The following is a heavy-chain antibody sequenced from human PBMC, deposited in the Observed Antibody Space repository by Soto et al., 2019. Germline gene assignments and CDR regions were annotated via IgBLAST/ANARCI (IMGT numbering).Heavy chain of an antibody. CDR1: GGTFSSYA. D-gene: IGHD1-1*01. CDR2: IIPIFGTA. Sequence: QVPLVQSGAEVKKPGSSVRVSCKASGGTFSSYAISWVRQAPGQGLEWMGGIIPIFGTANYAQKFQGRVTITADESTSTAYMELSSLRSEDTAVYYCASYTPRGWYFDLWGRGTLVTVSS. J-gene: IGHJ2*01. CDR3: ASYTPRGWYFDL. V-gene: IGHV1-69*01.